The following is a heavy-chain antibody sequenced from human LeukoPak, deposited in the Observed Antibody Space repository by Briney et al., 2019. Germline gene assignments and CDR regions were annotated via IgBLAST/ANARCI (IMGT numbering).Heavy chain of an antibody. V-gene: IGHV3-21*01. CDR2: ISSSSSYI. D-gene: IGHD2-2*01. CDR1: GFTFTSYS. Sequence: GGSLRLSCAASGFTFTSYSMNWVRQAPGKGLEWVSSISSSSSYIYYADSVKGRFTISRDNAKNSVYLQINSLRAEDTAVYYCAREAKVEPSDIVVVPAAPDFDYWGQGTLVTVSS. CDR3: AREAKVEPSDIVVVPAAPDFDY. J-gene: IGHJ4*02.